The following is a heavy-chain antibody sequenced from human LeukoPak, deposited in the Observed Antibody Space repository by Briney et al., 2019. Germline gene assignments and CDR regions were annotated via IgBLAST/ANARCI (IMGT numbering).Heavy chain of an antibody. CDR2: ISYDGSNK. Sequence: GGSLRLSCAASGFTFSSYAMHWVRQAPGKGLEWVAVISYDGSNKYYADSVKGRFTISRDNSKNTLYLQMNSLRAEDTAVYYCAKGRKFLPFDGWGQGTLVTVSS. V-gene: IGHV3-30-3*01. CDR1: GFTFSSYA. CDR3: AKGRKFLPFDG. J-gene: IGHJ4*02.